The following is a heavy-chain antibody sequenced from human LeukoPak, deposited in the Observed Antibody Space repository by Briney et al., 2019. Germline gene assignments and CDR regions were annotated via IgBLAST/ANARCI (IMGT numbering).Heavy chain of an antibody. CDR1: GFTFSSYS. J-gene: IGHJ4*02. Sequence: GGSLRLSCAASGFTFSSYSMNWVRQAPGKGLEWVSSISSSSSYIYYADSVKGRFTISRDNAENSLYLQMNSLRAEDTAVYYCARGPGIAVAGTVRWGQGTLVTVSS. D-gene: IGHD6-19*01. CDR2: ISSSSSYI. CDR3: ARGPGIAVAGTVR. V-gene: IGHV3-21*01.